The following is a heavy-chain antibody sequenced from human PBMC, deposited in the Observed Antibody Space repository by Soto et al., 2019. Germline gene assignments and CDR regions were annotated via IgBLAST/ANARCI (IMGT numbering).Heavy chain of an antibody. D-gene: IGHD6-19*01. Sequence: ASVKVSCKASGYTFTNYAIIWVRQAPGQRLEWMGWISGYNGNTNYAQMLQGRVIMTSDTSTSTAYMELRSLRSDDTAVYYCARQIEVAGTKWFDPWGQGTLVTVSS. CDR1: GYTFTNYA. J-gene: IGHJ5*02. CDR3: ARQIEVAGTKWFDP. CDR2: ISGYNGNT. V-gene: IGHV1-18*01.